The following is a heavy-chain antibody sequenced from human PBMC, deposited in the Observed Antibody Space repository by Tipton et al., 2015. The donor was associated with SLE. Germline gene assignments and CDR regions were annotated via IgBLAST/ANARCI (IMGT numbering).Heavy chain of an antibody. J-gene: IGHJ5*02. D-gene: IGHD3-9*01. CDR1: GDSISSSTYF. V-gene: IGHV4-39*01. CDR3: ARQGRYDIVSGHFWFDP. CDR2: VYDNGDT. Sequence: TLSLTCTVSGDSISSSTYFWGWIRQSPGRGLEWIGSVYDNGDTYYNPSLKSRVTISLDTSKNQFSLRLNSVTATDTGVYYCARQGRYDIVSGHFWFDPWGLGTLVTVSS.